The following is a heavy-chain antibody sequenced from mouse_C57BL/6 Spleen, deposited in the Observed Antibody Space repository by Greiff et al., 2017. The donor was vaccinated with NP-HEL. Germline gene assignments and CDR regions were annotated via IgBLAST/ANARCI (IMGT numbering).Heavy chain of an antibody. J-gene: IGHJ2*01. CDR1: GYTFTSYW. D-gene: IGHD3-2*02. CDR2: IYPSDSET. Sequence: QVQLQQPGAELVRPGSSVKLSCKASGYTFTSYWMDWVKQRPGQGLEWIGNIYPSDSETHYNQKFKDKATLTVDKSSSTAYMQLSSLTSEGSAVYYCARAAAQATGFDYWGQGTTLTVSS. CDR3: ARAAAQATGFDY. V-gene: IGHV1-61*01.